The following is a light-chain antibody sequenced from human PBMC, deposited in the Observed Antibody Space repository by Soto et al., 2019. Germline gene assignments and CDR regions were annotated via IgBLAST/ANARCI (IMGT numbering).Light chain of an antibody. CDR2: GAS. V-gene: IGKV3-15*01. J-gene: IGKJ1*01. CDR3: QQYNNWPPWT. CDR1: QSVSSN. Sequence: EIVMTQSPATLSVSAGERANLSCRGSQSVSSNLAWYQQKPGQAPRLLIYGASTRATGIPARFSGSGSGTEFTLTISSLQSEDFAVYYCQQYNNWPPWTFGQGTKVEIK.